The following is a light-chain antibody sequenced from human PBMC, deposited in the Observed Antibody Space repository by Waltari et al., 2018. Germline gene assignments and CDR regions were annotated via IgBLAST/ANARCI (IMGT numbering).Light chain of an antibody. J-gene: IGLJ2*01. V-gene: IGLV1-47*01. CDR1: NSNIGAQD. CDR3: AAWDASLTVI. CDR2: ENS. Sequence: QSVLSQPPSASGTPGETITISCSGSNSNIGAQDVYWFKQFQGTAPRCLIFENSERPSGVPGRFSGSKSGTSASLAISGLRSEDEADYYCAAWDASLTVIFGGGTKVTVL.